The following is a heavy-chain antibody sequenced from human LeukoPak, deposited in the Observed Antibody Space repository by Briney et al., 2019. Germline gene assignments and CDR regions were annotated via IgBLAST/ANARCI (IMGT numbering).Heavy chain of an antibody. Sequence: HPGGSLRLSCAASGFTFSSYSMNWVRQAPGKGLGWVGFIRSKAYGGTTEYAASVKGRFTISRDDSKSIAYLQMNRLKTEDTAVYYCTRARWYRDDYYYMDVWGKGTTVTISS. CDR3: TRARWYRDDYYYMDV. CDR2: IRSKAYGGTT. D-gene: IGHD6-13*01. V-gene: IGHV3-49*04. CDR1: GFTFSSYS. J-gene: IGHJ6*03.